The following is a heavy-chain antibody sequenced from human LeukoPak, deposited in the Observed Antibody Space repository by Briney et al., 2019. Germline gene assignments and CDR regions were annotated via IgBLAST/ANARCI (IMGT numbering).Heavy chain of an antibody. D-gene: IGHD6-13*01. CDR2: IYSGGST. Sequence: GGSLRLSCAASGFTVSSNYMSWVRQAPGKGLEWVSVIYSGGSTYYADSVKGRFTIYRENSKNTLYLQMNSLRAEDTAVYYCARAGRAAAGTSPYYMDVWGKGTTVTVSS. J-gene: IGHJ6*03. CDR1: GFTVSSNY. V-gene: IGHV3-53*01. CDR3: ARAGRAAAGTSPYYMDV.